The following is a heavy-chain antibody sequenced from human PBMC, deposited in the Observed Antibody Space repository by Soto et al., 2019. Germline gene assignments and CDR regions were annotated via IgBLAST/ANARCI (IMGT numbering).Heavy chain of an antibody. Sequence: GWSLILSCLASGFTFIRFLMNWIRQIPGKGLEWVAIINQDGSEKFYVDSVKGRFTISRDTAKNSLFLQMNSLRAEDTAVYYCARKLLGSFDYWGQGALVTVSS. V-gene: IGHV3-7*03. CDR2: INQDGSEK. CDR3: ARKLLGSFDY. J-gene: IGHJ4*02. CDR1: GFTFIRFL. D-gene: IGHD2-15*01.